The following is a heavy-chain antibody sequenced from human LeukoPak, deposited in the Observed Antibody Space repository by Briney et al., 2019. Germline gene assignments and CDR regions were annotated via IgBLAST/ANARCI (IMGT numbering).Heavy chain of an antibody. D-gene: IGHD3-10*01. Sequence: GGSLRLSCAASGFTYTNYWMAWVRQAPGKGLQWVASIKQDGSVEYYVDSVKGGFTISRDNAKNSHYLQMNSLRVEDMAVYYCARWADDSGIYYIASWGQGTQVTVSS. CDR3: ARWADDSGIYYIAS. CDR2: IKQDGSVE. V-gene: IGHV3-7*01. CDR1: GFTYTNYW. J-gene: IGHJ5*02.